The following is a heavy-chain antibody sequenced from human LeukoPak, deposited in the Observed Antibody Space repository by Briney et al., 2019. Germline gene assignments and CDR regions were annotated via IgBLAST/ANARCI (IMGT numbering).Heavy chain of an antibody. CDR3: ARVGDYYRAFDI. Sequence: SETLSLTCAVSGYSISSGYYWGWIRQPPGKGPELIGSIYHSGSTYYNPSLKSRVTISVDTSKNQFSLKLSSVTAADTAVYYCARVGDYYRAFDIWGQGTMVTVSS. V-gene: IGHV4-38-2*01. D-gene: IGHD2-21*02. J-gene: IGHJ3*02. CDR2: IYHSGST. CDR1: GYSISSGYY.